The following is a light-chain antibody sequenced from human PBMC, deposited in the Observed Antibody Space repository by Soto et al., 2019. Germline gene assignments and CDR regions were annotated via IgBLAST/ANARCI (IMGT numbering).Light chain of an antibody. CDR1: QSVSSN. Sequence: EIVMTQSPATLSVPPGERATVSCSVIQSVSSNLACYQQKPGQASRLLIYDASSSAAVIPARCSGSGSGTEVTLTISNLQSEDFAVYYCQQYNTWPPITFGQGTRLEIK. V-gene: IGKV3-15*01. CDR2: DAS. CDR3: QQYNTWPPIT. J-gene: IGKJ5*01.